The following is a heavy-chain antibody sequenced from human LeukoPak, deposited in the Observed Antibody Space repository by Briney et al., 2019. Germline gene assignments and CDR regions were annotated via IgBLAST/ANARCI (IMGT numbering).Heavy chain of an antibody. CDR2: IGTDGSRT. D-gene: IGHD4-23*01. CDR1: GFTFSSYW. CDR3: ARDKYGDNSNAFEI. Sequence: GGSLRLSCAASGFTFSSYWMHWVRQVPGKGLVWVSRIGTDGSRTTYADYVQGRFTISRNNAQNPLYLQMNSLRAEDTAVYFCARDKYGDNSNAFEIWGQGTLVTVSP. J-gene: IGHJ3*02. V-gene: IGHV3-74*01.